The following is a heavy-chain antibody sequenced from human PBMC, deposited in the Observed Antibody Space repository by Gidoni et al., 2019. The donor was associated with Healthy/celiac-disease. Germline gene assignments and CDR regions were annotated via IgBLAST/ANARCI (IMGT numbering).Heavy chain of an antibody. J-gene: IGHJ6*02. CDR2: IKQDGSEK. Sequence: EVQLVESGGGLVQPGGSLRLSCAASGFTFTGYWMSWVRQAPGKGLEWVANIKQDGSEKYYVDSVRGRFTISRENAKNALFLQMNSLRAEDTAVFYCARVLTTGHSLYYYYYAMDVWGQGTTVTVSS. CDR3: ARVLTTGHSLYYYYYAMDV. D-gene: IGHD4-17*01. V-gene: IGHV3-7*01. CDR1: GFTFTGYW.